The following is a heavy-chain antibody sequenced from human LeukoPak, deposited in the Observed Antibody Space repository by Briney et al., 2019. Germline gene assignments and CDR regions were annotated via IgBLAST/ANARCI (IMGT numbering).Heavy chain of an antibody. D-gene: IGHD6-13*01. CDR2: IYYSGST. CDR1: GGSISSYY. J-gene: IGHJ4*02. V-gene: IGHV4-59*01. Sequence: SETLSLTCTVSGGSISSYYWSWIRQPPGKGLEWIGYIYYSGSTNYNPSLKSRVTIPVDTSKNQFSLKLSSVTAADTAVYYCARVVAAAGTFDYWGQGTLVTVSS. CDR3: ARVVAAAGTFDY.